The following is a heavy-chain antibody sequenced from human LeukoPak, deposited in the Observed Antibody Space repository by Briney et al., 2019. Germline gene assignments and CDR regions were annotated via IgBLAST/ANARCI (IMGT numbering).Heavy chain of an antibody. CDR2: ISGSGGST. V-gene: IGHV3-23*01. CDR3: AKDRPSECSGGSCYFGFDY. Sequence: PGGSLRLSCAASGFTFSSYAMSWVRQAPGKGLEWVSAISGSGGSTYYADSVKGRFTISRDNSKNTLYLQMNSLRAEDTAVYYCAKDRPSECSGGSCYFGFDYWGQGTLVTVSS. J-gene: IGHJ4*02. D-gene: IGHD2-15*01. CDR1: GFTFSSYA.